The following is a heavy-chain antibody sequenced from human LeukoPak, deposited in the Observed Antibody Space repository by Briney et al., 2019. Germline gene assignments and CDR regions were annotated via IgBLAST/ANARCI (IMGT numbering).Heavy chain of an antibody. D-gene: IGHD6-19*01. V-gene: IGHV3-9*01. CDR2: INWNSGSI. CDR3: AKAFTLSSGFAH. Sequence: GRSLRLSCEASGFTFADYAMHWVRQAPGQGLEWVSGINWNSGSISYADSVKGRFTITRDNAKNSLYLQMNSLRAEDTALYYCAKAFTLSSGFAHWGQGTLVTISS. J-gene: IGHJ4*02. CDR1: GFTFADYA.